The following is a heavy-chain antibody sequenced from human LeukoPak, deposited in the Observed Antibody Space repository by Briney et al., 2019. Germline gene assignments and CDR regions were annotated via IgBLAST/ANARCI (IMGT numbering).Heavy chain of an antibody. J-gene: IGHJ6*03. Sequence: GGSLRLSCAASGFTFSSYAMHWVRQAPGKGLEWVAVISYDGSNKYYADSVKGRFTISRDNSKNTLYLQMNSLRAEDTAVYYCAKYWGAYGDYRGRYMDVWGKGTAVTVS. D-gene: IGHD4-17*01. CDR2: ISYDGSNK. CDR3: AKYWGAYGDYRGRYMDV. V-gene: IGHV3-30*04. CDR1: GFTFSSYA.